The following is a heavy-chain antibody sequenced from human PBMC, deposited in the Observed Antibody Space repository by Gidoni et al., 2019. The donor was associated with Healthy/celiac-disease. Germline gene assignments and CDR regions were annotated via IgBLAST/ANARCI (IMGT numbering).Heavy chain of an antibody. CDR1: EFTFGSSS. CDR3: ARAPIYDYSTPWRGMDV. D-gene: IGHD4-4*01. V-gene: IGHV3-21*01. CDR2: MSSSSSYI. Sequence: EVQLVESGGGLVKPGGSRRLSCESSEFTFGSSSMNWVRQAQGKGLEWCSSMSSSSSYIYYADSVKCRFTISRDNAKNSLYLQMNSLRAEDTAVYYCARAPIYDYSTPWRGMDVWGQGTTVTVSS. J-gene: IGHJ6*02.